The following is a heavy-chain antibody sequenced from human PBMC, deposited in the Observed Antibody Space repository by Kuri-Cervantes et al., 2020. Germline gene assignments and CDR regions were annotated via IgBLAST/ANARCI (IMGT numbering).Heavy chain of an antibody. Sequence: GESLKISCAASGFTFSSYAMHWVRQAPGKGLEWVAVISYDGSNKYYADSVKGRFTISRDNSKNTLYLQMNSLRAEDTAVYYCARSFQRRCSSTSCLLYYYYGMGVWGQGTTVTVSS. CDR1: GFTFSSYA. D-gene: IGHD2-2*01. V-gene: IGHV3-30-3*01. J-gene: IGHJ6*02. CDR2: ISYDGSNK. CDR3: ARSFQRRCSSTSCLLYYYYGMGV.